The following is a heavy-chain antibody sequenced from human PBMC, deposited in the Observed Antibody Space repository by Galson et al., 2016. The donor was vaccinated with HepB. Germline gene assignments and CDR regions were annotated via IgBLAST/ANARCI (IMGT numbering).Heavy chain of an antibody. CDR2: IYSSGST. D-gene: IGHD2-21*01. J-gene: IGHJ3*01. CDR3: ARDGTRMWAFDL. CDR1: GGSISTYY. V-gene: IGHV4-59*01. Sequence: CTVSGGSISTYYWSWIRQPPGKGLEWIGYIYSSGSTSYNPSLKSRVTISEDTSRNQVSLEVKSVTAADTAVYFCARDGTRMWAFDLWGQGTMVTVSS.